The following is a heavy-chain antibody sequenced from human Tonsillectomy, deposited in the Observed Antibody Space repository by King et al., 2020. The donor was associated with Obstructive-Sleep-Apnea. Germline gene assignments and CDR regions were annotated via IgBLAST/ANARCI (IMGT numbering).Heavy chain of an antibody. J-gene: IGHJ2*01. CDR2: ISYDGSNK. D-gene: IGHD4-17*01. CDR1: GFTFSSYA. V-gene: IGHV3-30*04. Sequence: VQLVESGGGVVQPGRSLRLSCAASGFTFSSYAMHWVRQAPGKGLEWGAVISYDGSNKYYADSVKGRFTISRDNSKNTLYLQMNSLRAEDTAVYYCARDRDYGDYDWYFDLWGRGTLVTVSS. CDR3: ARDRDYGDYDWYFDL.